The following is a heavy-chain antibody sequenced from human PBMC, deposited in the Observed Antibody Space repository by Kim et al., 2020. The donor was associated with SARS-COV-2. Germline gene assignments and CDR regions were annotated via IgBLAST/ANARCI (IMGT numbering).Heavy chain of an antibody. Sequence: GGSLRLSCAASGFTFGDYAMHWVRQAPGKGLEWVSGISWNSGSIGYADSVKGRFTISRDNAKNSLYLQMNSLRAEDMALYYCAKDRREWLSYYYYYYMDVWGKGTTVTVSS. D-gene: IGHD3-3*01. CDR1: GFTFGDYA. V-gene: IGHV3-9*03. CDR2: ISWNSGSI. CDR3: AKDRREWLSYYYYYYMDV. J-gene: IGHJ6*03.